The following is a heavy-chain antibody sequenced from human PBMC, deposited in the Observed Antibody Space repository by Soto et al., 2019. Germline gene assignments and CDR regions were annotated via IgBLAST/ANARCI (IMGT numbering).Heavy chain of an antibody. D-gene: IGHD2-8*01. V-gene: IGHV1-2*04. J-gene: IGHJ6*02. CDR3: ARGDSTDCSNGVCSFFYNHDMDV. CDR1: GYSFTDYH. Sequence: QVQLVQSGAEVKKPGASVKVSCKASGYSFTDYHIHWVRQAPGQGLEWLGRINPKSGGTSTAQKFQGWVTMTTDTPNRTASMELTRLTSDDTAIYYCARGDSTDCSNGVCSFFYNHDMDVWGQGTTVTVSS. CDR2: INPKSGGT.